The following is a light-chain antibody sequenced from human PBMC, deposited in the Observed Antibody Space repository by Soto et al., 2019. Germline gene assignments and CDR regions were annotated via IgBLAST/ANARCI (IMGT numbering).Light chain of an antibody. CDR3: QQYGSSPIT. CDR2: GAS. J-gene: IGKJ5*01. Sequence: EIVLTQSPGTLSLSPGERATLSCRASQSVSNNYLAWYQQKPGQAPRLLIYGASNRATGIPDRFSGSGSGTEFNLTISSLQSEDFAVYYCQQYGSSPITFGQGTRLEIK. CDR1: QSVSNNY. V-gene: IGKV3-20*01.